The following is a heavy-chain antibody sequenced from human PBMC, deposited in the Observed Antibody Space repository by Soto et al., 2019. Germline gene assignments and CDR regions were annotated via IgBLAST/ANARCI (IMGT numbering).Heavy chain of an antibody. D-gene: IGHD2-2*01. CDR1: GYTFTSYY. J-gene: IGHJ6*02. V-gene: IGHV1-46*01. CDR3: ARNSLPFIVLVPAALDYYYYGVDV. CDR2: INPSGGST. Sequence: GASVKVSCKASGYTFTSYYMHWVRQAPGQGLEWMGIINPSGGSTSYAQKFQGRVTMTRDTSTSTVYMELSSLRSEDTPVYYCARNSLPFIVLVPAALDYYYYGVDVWGQGTTVTVSS.